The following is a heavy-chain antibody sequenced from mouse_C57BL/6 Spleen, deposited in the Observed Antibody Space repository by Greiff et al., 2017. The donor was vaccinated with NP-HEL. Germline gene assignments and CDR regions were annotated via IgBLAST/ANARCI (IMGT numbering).Heavy chain of an antibody. Sequence: QVQLQQPGAELVKPGASVKLSCKASGYTFTSYWMHWVKQRPGQGLEWIGMIHPTSGSTNYNEKFKSKATLTVDKSSSTAYMQLSSLTSEDSAVYYCARSGVTTGVAPMDYWGQGTSVTVSS. J-gene: IGHJ4*01. V-gene: IGHV1-64*01. CDR2: IHPTSGST. CDR1: GYTFTSYW. CDR3: ARSGVTTGVAPMDY. D-gene: IGHD1-1*01.